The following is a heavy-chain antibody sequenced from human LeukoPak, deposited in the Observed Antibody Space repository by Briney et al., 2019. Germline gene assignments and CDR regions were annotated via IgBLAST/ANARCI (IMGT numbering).Heavy chain of an antibody. Sequence: SETLSLTCTVSGGSISSFYWSWIRQPPGKGLEWIGYIYYSGSTNYNPSLKSRVTISVDTSKNQFSLKLSSVTAADTAAYYCARDRYGGFDYWGQGTLVTVSS. CDR2: IYYSGST. CDR1: GGSISSFY. V-gene: IGHV4-59*01. J-gene: IGHJ4*02. D-gene: IGHD1-26*01. CDR3: ARDRYGGFDY.